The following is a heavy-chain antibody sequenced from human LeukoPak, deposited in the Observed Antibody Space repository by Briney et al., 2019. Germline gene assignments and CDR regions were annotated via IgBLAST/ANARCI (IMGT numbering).Heavy chain of an antibody. D-gene: IGHD6-13*01. CDR2: IGSGSGGRT. J-gene: IGHJ4*02. Sequence: PGGSLRLSCAASGFAFSSYAMTWVRQAPGKGLEWVSGIGSGSGGRTYYADSVKGRFGISRDNSRDTLNLQMNSLRAEDTAIYYCVQSTAWYRSSWYLIYWGQGILVTVSS. V-gene: IGHV3-23*01. CDR1: GFAFSSYA. CDR3: VQSTAWYRSSWYLIY.